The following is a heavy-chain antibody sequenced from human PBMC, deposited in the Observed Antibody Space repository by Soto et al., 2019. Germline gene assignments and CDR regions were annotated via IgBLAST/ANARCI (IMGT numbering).Heavy chain of an antibody. Sequence: GGSLRLSCAASGFTFSSYSMNWVRQAPGKGLEWVSSISSSSSYIYYADSVKGRFTISRDNAKNSLYLQMNSLRAGDTAVYYCARDSGAIQDDAFDIWGQGTMVTVSS. CDR2: ISSSSSYI. CDR1: GFTFSSYS. CDR3: ARDSGAIQDDAFDI. V-gene: IGHV3-21*01. D-gene: IGHD3-10*01. J-gene: IGHJ3*02.